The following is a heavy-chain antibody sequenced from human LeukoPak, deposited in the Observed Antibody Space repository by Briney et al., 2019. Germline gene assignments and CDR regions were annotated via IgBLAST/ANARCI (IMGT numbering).Heavy chain of an antibody. J-gene: IGHJ1*01. CDR1: VYTFSGYY. CDR3: ARGYPLSTTAAGTYFQH. V-gene: IGHV1-2*02. D-gene: IGHD6-13*01. CDR2: INPNSGGT. Sequence: ASVKVSCKASVYTFSGYYMHWVRQPPGQGLEWMGWINPNSGGTNYAHKLRGRVTMTRDTPIRTAYMELSRQRSDDTGVYYCARGYPLSTTAAGTYFQHWGQGPLVTVSS.